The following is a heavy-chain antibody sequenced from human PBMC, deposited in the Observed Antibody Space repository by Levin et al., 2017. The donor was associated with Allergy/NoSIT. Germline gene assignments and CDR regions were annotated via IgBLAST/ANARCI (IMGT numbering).Heavy chain of an antibody. J-gene: IGHJ1*01. Sequence: QPGGSLRLSCAGSGFTFINYAMSWVRQAPGKGLEWVSSISGSDNSTSYVDSVKGRFSISRDNSQNTLYLQMNSLRAEDTAVYYCAKDSAGAEPILFQYWGQGALVTVSS. D-gene: IGHD1-26*01. CDR2: ISGSDNST. CDR1: GFTFINYA. V-gene: IGHV3-23*01. CDR3: AKDSAGAEPILFQY.